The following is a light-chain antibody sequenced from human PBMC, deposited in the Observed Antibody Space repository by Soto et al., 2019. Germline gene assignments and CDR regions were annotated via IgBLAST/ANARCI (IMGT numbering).Light chain of an antibody. J-gene: IGKJ1*01. CDR1: QTISSW. CDR2: KAS. V-gene: IGKV1-5*03. CDR3: QHYNSYSEA. Sequence: IQMTHSPSTLSGSVGDRVTITCRASQTISSWLAWYQQKPGKAPKLLIYKASTLKSGVPSRFSGSGSGTEFTLTISSLQPDAFATYYCQHYNSYSEAFGQGTKVDIK.